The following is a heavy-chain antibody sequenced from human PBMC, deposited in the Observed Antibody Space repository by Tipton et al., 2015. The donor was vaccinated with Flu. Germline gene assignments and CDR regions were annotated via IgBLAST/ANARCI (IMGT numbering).Heavy chain of an antibody. CDR1: GYSFTSYW. CDR3: ARLQYCSSTSCYYYYYGMDV. CDR2: IYPGDSDT. D-gene: IGHD2-2*01. J-gene: IGHJ6*02. V-gene: IGHV5-51*01. Sequence: MQLVQSGAEVKKPGESLKISCKGSGYSFTSYWIGWVRQMPGKGLEWMGIIYPGDSDTRYSPSFQGQVTISADKSISTAYLQWSSLKASDTAMYYCARLQYCSSTSCYYYYYGMDVWGQGTTVTVSS.